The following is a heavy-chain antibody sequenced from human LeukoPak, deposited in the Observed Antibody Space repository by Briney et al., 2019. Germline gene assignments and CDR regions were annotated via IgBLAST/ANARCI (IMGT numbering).Heavy chain of an antibody. CDR3: AKGDTSGYYGMFDY. J-gene: IGHJ4*02. CDR1: GFTFSSYA. D-gene: IGHD3-22*01. V-gene: IGHV3-23*01. Sequence: GGSLRLSCAASGFTFSSYAMSWVRQAPGKGLEWVSSISGSGDSTNFVDSVKGRFTISRDNSKNTLYVQMNSLRAEDTAVYYCAKGDTSGYYGMFDYWGQGTLVTVSS. CDR2: ISGSGDST.